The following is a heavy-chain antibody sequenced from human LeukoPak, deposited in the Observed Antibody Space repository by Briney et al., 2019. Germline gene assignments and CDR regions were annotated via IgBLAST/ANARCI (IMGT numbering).Heavy chain of an antibody. CDR3: ASSSSSLSWFDP. D-gene: IGHD6-13*01. J-gene: IGHJ5*02. CDR2: IYSGGST. Sequence: RGSLRLSCAASGFTVSSNYMSWVRQAPGKGLEWVSVIYSGGSTYYADSVKGRFTISRDNSKNTLYLQMNSLRAEDTAVYYCASSSSSLSWFDPWGQGTLVTVSS. CDR1: GFTVSSNY. V-gene: IGHV3-53*01.